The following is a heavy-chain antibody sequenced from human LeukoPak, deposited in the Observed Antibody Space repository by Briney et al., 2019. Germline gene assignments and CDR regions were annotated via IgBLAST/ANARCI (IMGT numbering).Heavy chain of an antibody. CDR3: AKDQGSSGYYFY. J-gene: IGHJ4*02. D-gene: IGHD3-22*01. CDR1: GFTFSTYT. CDR2: IYGSGGAS. V-gene: IGHV3-23*01. Sequence: GGSLRLSCAASGFTFSTYTMNWVRQAPGKGLEWVSGIYGSGGASFYADSVKGRFTISRDNSQNTVFLQMDSLRDEDTALYYCAKDQGSSGYYFYWGQGTLVTVSS.